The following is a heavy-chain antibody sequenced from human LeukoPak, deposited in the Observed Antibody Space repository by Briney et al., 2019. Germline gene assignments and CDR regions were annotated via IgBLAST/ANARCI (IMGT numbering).Heavy chain of an antibody. CDR2: ITASGGST. CDR3: AKVPYGDYYFEN. V-gene: IGHV3-23*01. D-gene: IGHD4-17*01. CDR1: EFTFSSSA. J-gene: IGHJ4*02. Sequence: GGSLRLSCAVSEFTFSSSAMTWVRQTPGKGLEWVSAITASGGSTYYADSVKGRFTISRDNSKNTLYLQVNSLRAEDTAVYYCAKVPYGDYYFENWGQGTLVTVSS.